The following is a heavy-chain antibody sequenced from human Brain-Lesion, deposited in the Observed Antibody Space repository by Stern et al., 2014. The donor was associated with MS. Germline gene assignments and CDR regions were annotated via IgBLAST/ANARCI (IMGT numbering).Heavy chain of an antibody. Sequence: VQLVESGPGLVKPSETLSLTCTVSGGSISSSTYYWAWIRQPPGKGLEWIGNIYYSGFTYYNPSLKSRVTISVDMSKNQFSLKRSSVTAADTAIYYCARHDSVPRPSQLYSARDRGPGYFDYWGQGTRVTVSS. V-gene: IGHV4-39*01. CDR2: IYYSGFT. J-gene: IGHJ4*02. CDR3: ARHDSVPRPSQLYSARDRGPGYFDY. CDR1: GGSISSSTYY. D-gene: IGHD1-26*01.